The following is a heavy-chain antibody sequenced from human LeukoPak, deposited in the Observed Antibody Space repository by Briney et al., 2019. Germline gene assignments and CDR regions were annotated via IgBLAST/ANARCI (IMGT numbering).Heavy chain of an antibody. J-gene: IGHJ4*02. V-gene: IGHV4-34*01. CDR2: INHSGST. D-gene: IGHD5-18*01. Sequence: PSETLSLTCAVYGGSFSGYYWSWIRQPPGKGLEWIGEINHSGSTNYNPSLKSRVTISVDTSKNQFSLKLSSVTAADTAVYYCARGVGYSYGYRYWGQGTLMTVSS. CDR3: ARGVGYSYGYRY. CDR1: GGSFSGYY.